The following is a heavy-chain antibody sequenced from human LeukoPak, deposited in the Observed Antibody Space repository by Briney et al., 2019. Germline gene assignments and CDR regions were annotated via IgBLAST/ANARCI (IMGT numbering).Heavy chain of an antibody. Sequence: SVKVSCKASGGTFSSYAISWVRQAPGQGLEWMGGIIPIFGTANYAQKFQSRVTITTDESTSTAYMELSSLRSEDTAVYYCARWGYSSSWYDYYMDVWGKGTTVTVSS. D-gene: IGHD6-13*01. CDR1: GGTFSSYA. J-gene: IGHJ6*03. CDR2: IIPIFGTA. CDR3: ARWGYSSSWYDYYMDV. V-gene: IGHV1-69*05.